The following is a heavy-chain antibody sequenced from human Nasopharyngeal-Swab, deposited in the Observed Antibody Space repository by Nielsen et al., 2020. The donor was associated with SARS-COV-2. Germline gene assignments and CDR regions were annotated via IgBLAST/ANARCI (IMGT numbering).Heavy chain of an antibody. CDR1: GGSISSYY. Sequence: ESLKISCTVSGGSISSYYWSWIRQPPGKGLEWIGYIYYSGSTNYNPSLKSRVTISVDTSKNQFSLKLSSVTAADTAVYYCARVAVVVSYYYYGMDVWGQGTTVTVSS. CDR3: ARVAVVVSYYYYGMDV. CDR2: IYYSGST. J-gene: IGHJ6*02. D-gene: IGHD2-15*01. V-gene: IGHV4-59*12.